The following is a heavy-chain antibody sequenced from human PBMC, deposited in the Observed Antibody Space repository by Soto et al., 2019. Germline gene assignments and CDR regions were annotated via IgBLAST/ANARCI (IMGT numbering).Heavy chain of an antibody. CDR2: IIPIFGTA. CDR3: ARADAGSYYGSSFDC. Sequence: QVQLVQSGAEMKKPGSSVKVSCKASGGTFSSFAISWVRQAPGQGLEWMGGIIPIFGTATYAQKFQGRLKITADESTTTAYMDLSTLRPEDTAVYYCARADAGSYYGSSFDCWGQGTLVTVYS. J-gene: IGHJ4*02. CDR1: GGTFSSFA. D-gene: IGHD1-26*01. V-gene: IGHV1-69*01.